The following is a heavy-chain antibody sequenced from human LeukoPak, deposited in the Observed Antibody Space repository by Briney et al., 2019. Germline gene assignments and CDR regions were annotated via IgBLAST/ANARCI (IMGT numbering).Heavy chain of an antibody. CDR3: ATLDSSGAFDY. CDR2: IYASGTS. CDR1: GGSISSFY. V-gene: IGHV4-4*07. Sequence: SETLSLTCTVSGGSISSFYWSWIRQPAGKGLEWIGRIYASGTSNYNPSLKSRVTMSVDTSKNQISLRLSSVTAADTAVYYCATLDSSGAFDYWGQGTRVTLSS. D-gene: IGHD3-22*01. J-gene: IGHJ4*02.